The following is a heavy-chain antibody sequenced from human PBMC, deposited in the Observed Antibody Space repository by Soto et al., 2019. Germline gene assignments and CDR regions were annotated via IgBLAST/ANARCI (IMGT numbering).Heavy chain of an antibody. CDR2: VYYRGRS. J-gene: IGHJ4*02. D-gene: IGHD4-17*01. CDR3: VSQRTTVPTQAYFDY. Sequence: SETLSLTCTVSGGSVTNRSYYWGWIRQSPGKGLEWIGSVYYRGRSYSKSSVKSRVTISVDTSKNRFSLSLNSVTASDTAVYFCVSQRTTVPTQAYFDYWGPGALVTVPS. V-gene: IGHV4-39*01. CDR1: GGSVTNRSYY.